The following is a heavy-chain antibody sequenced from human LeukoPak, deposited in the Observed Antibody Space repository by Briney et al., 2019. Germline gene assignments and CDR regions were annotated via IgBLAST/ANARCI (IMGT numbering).Heavy chain of an antibody. CDR2: FDPEDGET. D-gene: IGHD4-17*01. CDR3: ATSPDGDYYPNWFDP. Sequence: GASVKVSCKASGGTFSSYAISWVRQAPGKGLEWMGGFDPEDGETIYAQKFQGRVTMTKDTSTDTAYMELSSLRSEDTAVYYCATSPDGDYYPNWFDPWGQGTLVTVSS. V-gene: IGHV1-24*01. J-gene: IGHJ5*02. CDR1: GGTFSSYA.